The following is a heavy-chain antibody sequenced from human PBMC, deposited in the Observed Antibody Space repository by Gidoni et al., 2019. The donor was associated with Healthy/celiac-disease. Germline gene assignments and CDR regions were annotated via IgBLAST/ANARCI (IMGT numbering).Heavy chain of an antibody. CDR3: ASRSRSGDY. CDR1: GGSISCYY. Sequence: QVQLQESGPGLVKPSETLSLTCTVSGGSISCYYWSWIRQPPGKGLEWIGYIYYSGSTNYNPSLKSRVTISVDTSKNQFSLKLSSVTAADTAVYYCASRSRSGDYWGQGTLVTVSS. J-gene: IGHJ4*02. V-gene: IGHV4-59*01. CDR2: IYYSGST. D-gene: IGHD7-27*01.